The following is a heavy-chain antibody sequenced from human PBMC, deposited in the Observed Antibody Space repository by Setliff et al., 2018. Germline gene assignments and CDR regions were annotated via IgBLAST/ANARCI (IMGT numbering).Heavy chain of an antibody. D-gene: IGHD5-18*01. CDR3: GKGRTAMVTGLDY. Sequence: GGSLRLSCAASGFTFSTYAMNWLRQAPGKGLEWVSYISSSSGLIYYADSVKGRFTISRDEAKNSLYLQMNSLRTEDTAVYYCGKGRTAMVTGLDYWGQGTLVTVSS. J-gene: IGHJ4*02. CDR1: GFTFSTYA. CDR2: ISSSSGLI. V-gene: IGHV3-48*01.